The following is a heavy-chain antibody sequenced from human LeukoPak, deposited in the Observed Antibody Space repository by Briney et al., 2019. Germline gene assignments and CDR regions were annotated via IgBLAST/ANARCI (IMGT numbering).Heavy chain of an antibody. D-gene: IGHD2-15*01. CDR1: GFTFSSYW. J-gene: IGHJ4*02. Sequence: PGGSLRLSCAASGFTFSSYWMSWVRQAPGKGLEWVAFIRYDGSNKYYADSVKGRFTISRDNSKNTLYLQMNSLRAEDTAGYYCAKDGAYCSGGSCYSHYYFDYWGQGTLVTVSS. V-gene: IGHV3-30*02. CDR2: IRYDGSNK. CDR3: AKDGAYCSGGSCYSHYYFDY.